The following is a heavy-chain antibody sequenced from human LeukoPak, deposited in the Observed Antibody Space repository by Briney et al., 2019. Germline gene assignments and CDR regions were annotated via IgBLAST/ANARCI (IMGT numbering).Heavy chain of an antibody. J-gene: IGHJ4*02. CDR1: GFTFSNAW. V-gene: IGHV3-15*01. CDR2: IKSNTDRGTT. CDR3: TTDLSGSYNDY. Sequence: GGSLRLSCAASGFTFSNAWMSWVRQAPGKGLEWVGRIKSNTDRGTTDYAAPVKGRFTTSRDDSKNTLHPQMNSLKTEDTALYYCTTDLSGSYNDYWGQGTLVTVSS. D-gene: IGHD1-26*01.